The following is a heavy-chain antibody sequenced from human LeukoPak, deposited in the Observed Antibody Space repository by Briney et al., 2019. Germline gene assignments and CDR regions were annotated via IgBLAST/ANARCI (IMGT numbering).Heavy chain of an antibody. CDR2: IYPGDSDT. CDR1: GYSFTSYW. D-gene: IGHD4-17*01. CDR3: ARHVSGDPLKGGWFDP. J-gene: IGHJ5*02. V-gene: IGHV5-51*01. Sequence: GESLKISCKASGYSFTSYWIGWVRQMPGKGLEWMGIIYPGDSDTRYSPSFQGQVTISADKSISTAYLQWSSLKASDTAMYYCARHVSGDPLKGGWFDPWGQGTLVTVSS.